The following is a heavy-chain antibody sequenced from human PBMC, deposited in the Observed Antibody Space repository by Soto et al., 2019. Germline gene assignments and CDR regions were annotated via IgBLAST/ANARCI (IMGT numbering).Heavy chain of an antibody. J-gene: IGHJ6*02. D-gene: IGHD3-16*01. V-gene: IGHV4-34*01. CDR1: GGSFSGYY. CDR2: INHSGST. Sequence: QVQLQQWGAGLLKPSETLSLTCAVYGGSFSGYYWSWIRQPPGKGLEWIGEINHSGSTNYNPSLKSRVTISVDTSKNQFSLKLSSVTAADTAVYYCARAPNRYRLGYGMDVWGQGTTVTVSS. CDR3: ARAPNRYRLGYGMDV.